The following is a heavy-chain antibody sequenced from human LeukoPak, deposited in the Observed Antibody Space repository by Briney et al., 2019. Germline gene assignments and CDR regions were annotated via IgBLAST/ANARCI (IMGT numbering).Heavy chain of an antibody. CDR3: AREHDYYGSGTHFDY. J-gene: IGHJ4*02. Sequence: TPSEALSLTCTVSGGSISSYYWSWIRQPPGKGLGWIGYIYYSGSTNYNPSLKSRVTISVDTSKNQFSLKLSSVTAADTAVYYCAREHDYYGSGTHFDYWGQGTLVTVSS. D-gene: IGHD3-10*01. CDR1: GGSISSYY. V-gene: IGHV4-59*01. CDR2: IYYSGST.